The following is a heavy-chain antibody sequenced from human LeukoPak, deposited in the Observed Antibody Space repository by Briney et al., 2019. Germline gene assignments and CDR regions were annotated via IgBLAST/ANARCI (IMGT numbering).Heavy chain of an antibody. Sequence: ASVKVSCKASGYTFTGYYMHWVRQAPGQGLEWMGWINPNSGGTNYAQKFQGRVTMTGDTSISTAYMELSRLRSDDTAVYYCARGDVHYYYMDVWGKGTTVTISS. CDR1: GYTFTGYY. CDR3: ARGDVHYYYMDV. J-gene: IGHJ6*03. CDR2: INPNSGGT. D-gene: IGHD6-6*01. V-gene: IGHV1-2*02.